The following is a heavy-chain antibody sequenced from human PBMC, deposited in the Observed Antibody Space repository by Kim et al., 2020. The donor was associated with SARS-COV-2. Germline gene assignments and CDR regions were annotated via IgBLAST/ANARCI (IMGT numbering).Heavy chain of an antibody. J-gene: IGHJ4*02. D-gene: IGHD3-22*01. Sequence: GGSLRLSCAASGFTFSNAWMSWVRQAPGKGLEWVGRIKSKTDGGTTDYAAPVKGRFTISRDDSKNTLYLQMNSLKTEDTAVYYCTTDRWYWDYYDSSGYYYTGYWGQGTLVTVSS. CDR3: TTDRWYWDYYDSSGYYYTGY. CDR1: GFTFSNAW. V-gene: IGHV3-15*01. CDR2: IKSKTDGGTT.